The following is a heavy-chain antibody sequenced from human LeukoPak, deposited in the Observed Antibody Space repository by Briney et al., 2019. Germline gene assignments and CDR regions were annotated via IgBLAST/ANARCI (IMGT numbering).Heavy chain of an antibody. Sequence: GASVKVSCKASGYTFTSYGISWVRQAPGQRLEWMGWINAGHGNTKYSQNFQGRVTITRDTSASTAYRELSSLRSEDTAVYYCARGAGFAEPLPEYWGQGTLLTVSS. CDR3: ARGAGFAEPLPEY. J-gene: IGHJ4*02. CDR2: INAGHGNT. V-gene: IGHV1-3*01. D-gene: IGHD1-14*01. CDR1: GYTFTSYG.